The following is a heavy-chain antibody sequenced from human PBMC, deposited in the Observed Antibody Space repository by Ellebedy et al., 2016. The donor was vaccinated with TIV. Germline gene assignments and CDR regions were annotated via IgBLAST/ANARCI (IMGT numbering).Heavy chain of an antibody. Sequence: ASVKVSCXASGYTFTAYYMHWVRQAPGQGPEWMGWINPNSGGTNYAQKFQGRVTMTRDTSISTAYMELSRLRSDDTAVYYCASTMIVVVPPDYWGQGTLVTVSS. CDR2: INPNSGGT. D-gene: IGHD3-22*01. V-gene: IGHV1-2*02. J-gene: IGHJ4*02. CDR1: GYTFTAYY. CDR3: ASTMIVVVPPDY.